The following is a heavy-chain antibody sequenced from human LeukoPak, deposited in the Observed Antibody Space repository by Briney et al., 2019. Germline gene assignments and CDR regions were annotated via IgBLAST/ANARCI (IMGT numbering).Heavy chain of an antibody. CDR3: ARDSRYDIIDY. J-gene: IGHJ4*02. V-gene: IGHV4-34*09. CDR2: INHSGST. CDR1: GGSFSGYY. D-gene: IGHD1-14*01. Sequence: SETLSLTCAVYGGSFSGYYWSWIRQPPGKGLEWIGEINHSGSTNYNPSLKSRVTISVDTSKNQFSLKLSSVTAADTAVYYCARDSRYDIIDYWGQGTLVTVSS.